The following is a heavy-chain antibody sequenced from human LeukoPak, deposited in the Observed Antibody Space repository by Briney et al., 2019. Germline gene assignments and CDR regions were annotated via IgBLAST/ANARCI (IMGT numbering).Heavy chain of an antibody. J-gene: IGHJ4*02. CDR2: IYHSGNT. D-gene: IGHD3-22*01. CDR3: ARFYDSSGFDR. CDR1: GGSISSSSYY. Sequence: SETLSLTCTVSGGSISSSSYYWGWARQPPGKGLEWIGNIYHSGNTYYNPSLKSRVTISIDTSKNQFSLKLNSVTAADTAVYYCARFYDSSGFDRWGQGTLVTVSS. V-gene: IGHV4-39*01.